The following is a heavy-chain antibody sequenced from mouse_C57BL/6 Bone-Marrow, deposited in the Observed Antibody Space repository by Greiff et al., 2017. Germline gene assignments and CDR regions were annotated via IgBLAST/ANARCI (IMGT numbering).Heavy chain of an antibody. V-gene: IGHV1-9*01. Sequence: VQLQQSGAELMKPGASVKLSCKATGYTFTGYWIEWVKQRPGHGLEWIGELLPGSGSTNSNEKFKGKATFTADTSSNTAYMQLSSLTTEDSAIYYCATGYYVDYWGQGTTLTVSS. CDR2: LLPGSGST. CDR1: GYTFTGYW. J-gene: IGHJ2*01. CDR3: ATGYYVDY.